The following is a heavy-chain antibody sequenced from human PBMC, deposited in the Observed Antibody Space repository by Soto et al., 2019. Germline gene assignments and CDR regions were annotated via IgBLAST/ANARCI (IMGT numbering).Heavy chain of an antibody. Sequence: GGSLRLSCAASGFTFSSYAMHWVRQAPGKGLEWVAVISYDGSNKYYADSVKGRFTISRDNSKNTLYLQMNSLRAEDTAVYYCARDKPWYCSGGSCSDFDYWGQGT. CDR2: ISYDGSNK. CDR1: GFTFSSYA. V-gene: IGHV3-30-3*01. J-gene: IGHJ4*02. CDR3: ARDKPWYCSGGSCSDFDY. D-gene: IGHD2-15*01.